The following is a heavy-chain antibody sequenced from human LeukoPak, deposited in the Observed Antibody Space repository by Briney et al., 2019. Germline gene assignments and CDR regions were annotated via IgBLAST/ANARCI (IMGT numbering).Heavy chain of an antibody. Sequence: SETLSLTCTVSGGSISSGGYYWSWIRQHPGKGLEWIGYIYCSGSTYYNPSLKSRVTISVDTSKNQFSLKLSSVTAADTAVYYCASLSLIAAAHYYYGMDVWGQGTTVTVSS. CDR2: IYCSGST. CDR3: ASLSLIAAAHYYYGMDV. V-gene: IGHV4-31*03. J-gene: IGHJ6*02. CDR1: GGSISSGGYY. D-gene: IGHD6-13*01.